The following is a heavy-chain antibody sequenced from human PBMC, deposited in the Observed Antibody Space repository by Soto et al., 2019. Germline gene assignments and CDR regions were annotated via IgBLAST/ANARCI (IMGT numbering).Heavy chain of an antibody. CDR1: GYTFTSYG. CDR3: AREVIAVAGTLRWFDP. Sequence: ASVKVSCKASGYTFTSYGISWVRQAPGQGLEWMGWISAYNGNTNYAQKLQGRVTMTTDTSTSTAYMELRSLRSDDTAVYYCAREVIAVAGTLRWFDPWGQGTLVTVSS. D-gene: IGHD6-19*01. J-gene: IGHJ5*02. V-gene: IGHV1-18*01. CDR2: ISAYNGNT.